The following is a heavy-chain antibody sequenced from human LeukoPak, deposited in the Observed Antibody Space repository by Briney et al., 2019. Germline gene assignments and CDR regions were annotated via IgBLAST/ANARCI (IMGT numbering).Heavy chain of an antibody. CDR3: ACDGISNAFDI. CDR2: IYPGDSDT. V-gene: IGHV5-51*01. CDR1: GXIFTSYW. J-gene: IGHJ3*02. Sequence: GESLKISFQGSGXIFTSYWIGWVRQVPGKGLERMGIIYPGDSDTRYSPSFQGQVTISADKSISTAYLQSSCLKASDTAMYYCACDGISNAFDIWGQGTMVTVSS. D-gene: IGHD1-26*01.